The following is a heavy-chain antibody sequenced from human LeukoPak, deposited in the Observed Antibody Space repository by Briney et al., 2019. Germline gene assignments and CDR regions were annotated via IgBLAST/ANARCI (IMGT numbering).Heavy chain of an antibody. CDR2: IYTSGST. CDR1: GGSISSGSYY. J-gene: IGHJ6*03. D-gene: IGHD6-6*01. CDR3: ARVYSSSWGFYYYYMDV. Sequence: PSQTLSLTCTVSGGSISSGSYYWSWIRQPAGKGLEWIGRIYTSGSTNYNPSLKSRVTISVDTSKNQFSLKLSSVTAADTAVYYCARVYSSSWGFYYYYMDVWGKGTTVTVSS. V-gene: IGHV4-61*02.